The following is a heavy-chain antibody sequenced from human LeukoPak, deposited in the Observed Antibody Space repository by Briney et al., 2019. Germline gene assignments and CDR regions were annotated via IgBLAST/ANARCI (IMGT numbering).Heavy chain of an antibody. J-gene: IGHJ4*02. V-gene: IGHV4-59*08. CDR1: GGSISSYY. D-gene: IGHD1-26*01. Sequence: SQTLSPTRTVSGGSISSYYCSWIRQPPGNGLGWIVYIYYNGITNDRPSLKIRVSITVYTSKNQFSLKLSSVTAADTAVYYRARLGLAGSGGRTYYFDNWGQGARVTVFS. CDR2: IYYNGIT. CDR3: ARLGLAGSGGRTYYFDN.